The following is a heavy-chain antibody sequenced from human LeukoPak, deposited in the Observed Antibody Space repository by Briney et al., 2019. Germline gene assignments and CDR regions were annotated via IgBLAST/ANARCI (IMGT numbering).Heavy chain of an antibody. CDR3: ARVGGTGTTRYYYYYMDV. CDR1: GFTFSSYW. J-gene: IGHJ6*03. D-gene: IGHD1-7*01. Sequence: TGGSLRLSCAASGFTFSSYWMHWVRQAPGKGLVWVSRINTDGSSTCYADSVKGRFTISRDNAKNTLYLQMNSLRAEDTAVYYCARVGGTGTTRYYYYYMDVWDKGTTVTVSS. V-gene: IGHV3-74*01. CDR2: INTDGSST.